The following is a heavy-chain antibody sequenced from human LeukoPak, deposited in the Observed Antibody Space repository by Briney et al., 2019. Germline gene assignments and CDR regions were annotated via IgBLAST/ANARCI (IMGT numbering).Heavy chain of an antibody. CDR3: ARHLRGYSYEHPLDY. D-gene: IGHD5-18*01. CDR2: INHSGST. J-gene: IGHJ4*02. CDR1: GGSFSGYY. Sequence: PSETLSLTCAVYGGSFSGYYWSWIRQPPGKGLEWIGEINHSGSTNYNPSLKSRVTISVDTSKNQFSLKLSSVTAADTAVYYCARHLRGYSYEHPLDYWGQGTLVTVSS. V-gene: IGHV4-34*01.